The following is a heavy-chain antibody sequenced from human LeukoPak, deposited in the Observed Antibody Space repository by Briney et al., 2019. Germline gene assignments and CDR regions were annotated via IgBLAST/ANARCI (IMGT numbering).Heavy chain of an antibody. CDR2: INTNSDYR. J-gene: IGHJ4*02. V-gene: IGHV3-21*01. CDR3: ARNSGWDTFDY. CDR1: GFTFSTYT. Sequence: PGGSLRLSCAASGFTFSTYTMNWVRQAPGKGLEWVSSINTNSDYRYYADSVKGRFTISRDNAKDSLFLQVNSLRAEDAAVYYCARNSGWDTFDYWGQGTLVTVSS. D-gene: IGHD6-19*01.